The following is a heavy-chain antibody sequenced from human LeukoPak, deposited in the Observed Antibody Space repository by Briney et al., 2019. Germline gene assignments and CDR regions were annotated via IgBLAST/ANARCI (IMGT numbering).Heavy chain of an antibody. V-gene: IGHV1-69*02. D-gene: IGHD2-2*01. CDR1: GGTFSSYT. CDR2: IIPILGIA. CDR3: ASNHAGYCSSTSCYGSRYYYYYMDV. J-gene: IGHJ6*03. Sequence: KVSCKASGGTFSSYTISWVRQAPGQGHEWMGRIIPILGIANYAQKFQGRVTITADKSTSTAYMELSSLRSEDTAVYYCASNHAGYCSSTSCYGSRYYYYYMDVWGKGTMVTVSS.